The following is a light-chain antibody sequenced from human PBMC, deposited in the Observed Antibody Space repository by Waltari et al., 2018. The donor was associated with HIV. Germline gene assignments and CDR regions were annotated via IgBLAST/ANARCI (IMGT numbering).Light chain of an antibody. CDR3: QQYYNWPRT. CDR2: GAS. Sequence: EIVLTQSPGNMSVSPGERATLSCRTSQSFSSNLAWYHQKSGQAHRLLLHGASTRAPGIAARFTGSGSGKEFTLTITTLQSTDSGIYYCQQYYNWPRTFGQGTKVEAK. J-gene: IGKJ1*01. V-gene: IGKV3-15*01. CDR1: QSFSSN.